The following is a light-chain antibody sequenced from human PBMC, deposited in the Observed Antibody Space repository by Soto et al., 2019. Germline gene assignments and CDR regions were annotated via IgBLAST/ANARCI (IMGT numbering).Light chain of an antibody. CDR2: GAS. J-gene: IGKJ2*01. CDR1: QSITSSF. CDR3: QQYNNWPPYT. V-gene: IGKV3-20*01. Sequence: EIVLTQSPGTLSLSPGERASLSCGASQSITSSFLAWYQQKPGQAPRLLIYGASSRATGIPDRFSGTGSETEFTLTISSLQSEDFAVYYCQQYNNWPPYTFGQGTKVDIK.